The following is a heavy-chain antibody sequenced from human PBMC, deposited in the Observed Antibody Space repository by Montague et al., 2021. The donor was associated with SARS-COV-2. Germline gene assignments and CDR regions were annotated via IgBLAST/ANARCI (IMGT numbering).Heavy chain of an antibody. CDR2: ISGSGGST. V-gene: IGHV3-23*01. Sequence: SLRLSCAASGFTFSSYAMSWVRQAPGKGLEWVSAISGSGGSTYYADSVKGRFTISRDNSKNTLYLQMNSLRAEDTAVYYCAKDGDFWSGSGFSGPDAFDIWGQGTLVTVSS. CDR3: AKDGDFWSGSGFSGPDAFDI. D-gene: IGHD3-3*01. J-gene: IGHJ4*02. CDR1: GFTFSSYA.